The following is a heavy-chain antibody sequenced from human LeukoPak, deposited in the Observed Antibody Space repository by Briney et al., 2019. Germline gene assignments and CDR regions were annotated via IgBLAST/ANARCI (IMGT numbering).Heavy chain of an antibody. J-gene: IGHJ4*02. CDR1: GGSISSYY. CDR3: ARGGAVQSLASY. Sequence: SETLSLTCTVSGGSISSYYWSWIRQFPGKGLEWIGYIYYNGSTNCNPSLKSRVTISVDTSKNQFSLKLTSVTAADTAVYYCARGGAVQSLASYWGQGTLVTVSS. V-gene: IGHV4-59*01. D-gene: IGHD6-19*01. CDR2: IYYNGST.